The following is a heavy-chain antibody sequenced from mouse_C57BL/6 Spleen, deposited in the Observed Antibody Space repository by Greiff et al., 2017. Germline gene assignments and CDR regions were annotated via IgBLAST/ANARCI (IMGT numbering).Heavy chain of an antibody. Sequence: VQLQQSGPELVKPGASVKMSCKASGYTFTDYNMHWVKQSHGKSLEWIGYINPNNGGTSYNQKFKGKATLTVNKSSSTAYMELRSLTSDDSAVYYCAREYYGSSSFAYWGQGTLVTVSA. D-gene: IGHD1-1*01. CDR3: AREYYGSSSFAY. V-gene: IGHV1-22*01. CDR1: GYTFTDYN. J-gene: IGHJ3*01. CDR2: INPNNGGT.